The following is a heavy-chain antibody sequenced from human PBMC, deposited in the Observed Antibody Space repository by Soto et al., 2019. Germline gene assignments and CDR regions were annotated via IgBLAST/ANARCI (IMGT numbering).Heavy chain of an antibody. CDR1: GGTFSSYA. D-gene: IGHD2-2*01. V-gene: IGHV1-69*13. J-gene: IGHJ6*02. Sequence: ASVKVSCKASGGTFSSYAISWARQAPGQGLELMGGIIPIFGTANYAQKFQGRVTITADESTSTAYMELSSLRSEDTAVYYCAIPAKRLYCISTSCPDYYGMDVWGQGTTVTVSS. CDR2: IIPIFGTA. CDR3: AIPAKRLYCISTSCPDYYGMDV.